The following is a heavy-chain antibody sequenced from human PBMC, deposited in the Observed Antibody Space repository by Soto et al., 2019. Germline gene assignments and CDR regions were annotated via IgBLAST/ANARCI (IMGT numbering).Heavy chain of an antibody. Sequence: GGSLRLSCVASGFTFSTSAMHWVRQAPGKGPECVSAIPADGSATYYVNSVKGRFTISRDNSKNTLYLQMGSLRTEDTAVYYCARRGDIGWYDYWGQGTLVTVSS. CDR1: GFTFSTSA. D-gene: IGHD6-19*01. V-gene: IGHV3-64*01. CDR3: ARRGDIGWYDY. CDR2: IPADGSAT. J-gene: IGHJ4*02.